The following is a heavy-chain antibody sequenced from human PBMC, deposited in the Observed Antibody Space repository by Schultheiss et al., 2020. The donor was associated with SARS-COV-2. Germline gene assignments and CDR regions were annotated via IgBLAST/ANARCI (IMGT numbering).Heavy chain of an antibody. CDR3: AKDAGGDYFDH. D-gene: IGHD1-26*01. CDR1: GFTFSSYG. CDR2: ISYDGSNK. J-gene: IGHJ4*02. Sequence: GSLRLSCAASGFTFSSYGMHWVRQAPGKGLEWVAVISYDGSNKYYADSVKGRFTISRDNSKNTLYLQMNSLRAEDTTVYYCAKDAGGDYFDHWGQGTLVTVSS. V-gene: IGHV3-30*18.